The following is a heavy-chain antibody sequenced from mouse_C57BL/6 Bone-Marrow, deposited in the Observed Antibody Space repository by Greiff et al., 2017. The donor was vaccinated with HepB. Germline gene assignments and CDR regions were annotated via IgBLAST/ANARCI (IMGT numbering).Heavy chain of an antibody. Sequence: EVQVVESGPELVKPGASVKMSCKASGYTFTDYNMHWVKQSHGKSLEWIGYINPNNGGTSYNQKFKGKATLTVNKSSSTAYMELRSLTSEDSAVYYCARFLITTVRGWYFDVWGTGTTVTVSS. CDR3: ARFLITTVRGWYFDV. D-gene: IGHD1-1*01. CDR1: GYTFTDYN. J-gene: IGHJ1*03. CDR2: INPNNGGT. V-gene: IGHV1-22*01.